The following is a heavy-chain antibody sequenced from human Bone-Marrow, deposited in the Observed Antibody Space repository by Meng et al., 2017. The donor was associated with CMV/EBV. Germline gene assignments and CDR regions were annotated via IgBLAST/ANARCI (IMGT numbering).Heavy chain of an antibody. J-gene: IGHJ6*02. D-gene: IGHD1-26*01. CDR1: GGTFSSYT. V-gene: IGHV1-69*16. CDR2: IIPILGIA. Sequence: SVKVSCKASGGTFSSYTISWVRQAPGQGLEWMGRIIPILGIANYAQKFQGRVTITTDESTSTAYMELSSLRSEDTAVYYCARGPLSGGYLGYYYGMDVWGQGTTVTVSS. CDR3: ARGPLSGGYLGYYYGMDV.